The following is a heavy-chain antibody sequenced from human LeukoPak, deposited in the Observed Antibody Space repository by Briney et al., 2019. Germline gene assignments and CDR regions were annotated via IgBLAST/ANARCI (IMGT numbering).Heavy chain of an antibody. CDR3: ARDSSGWYRPEYFQH. D-gene: IGHD6-19*01. J-gene: IGHJ1*01. CDR1: GYTFTSYY. Sequence: GASVKVSCKASGYTFTSYYMHWVRQAPGQGLEWMGLINPTGGSTGYAQKFQGRVTMTRDMSTSTDYMELSSLRSDDTAVYYCARDSSGWYRPEYFQHWGQGTLVTVSS. CDR2: INPTGGST. V-gene: IGHV1-46*01.